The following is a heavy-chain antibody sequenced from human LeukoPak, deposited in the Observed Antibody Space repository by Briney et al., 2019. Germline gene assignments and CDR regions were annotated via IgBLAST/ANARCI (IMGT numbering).Heavy chain of an antibody. CDR1: GFTFSSYA. Sequence: PGGSLPLSCAASGFTFSSYAMHWVRQPPGKGLEWVAVISYDGSNKYYADSVKGRFTISRDNSKDTLYLQMNSLRAEDTAVYYCARDGTPREAARPGYFDYWGQGTLVTVSS. D-gene: IGHD6-6*01. CDR3: ARDGTPREAARPGYFDY. J-gene: IGHJ4*02. CDR2: ISYDGSNK. V-gene: IGHV3-30*04.